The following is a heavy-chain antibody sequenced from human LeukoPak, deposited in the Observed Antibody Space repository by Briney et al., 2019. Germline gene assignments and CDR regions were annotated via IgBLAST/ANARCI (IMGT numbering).Heavy chain of an antibody. CDR3: AKDFSQPLSLEDIVVVPAARGSHY. D-gene: IGHD2-2*01. Sequence: PGGSLRLSCAASGFTFSSYAMSWVRQAPGKGLEWVSAISGSGGGTYYADSVKGRFTISRDNSKNTLYLQMNSLRAEDTAVYYCAKDFSQPLSLEDIVVVPAARGSHYWGQGTLVTVSS. CDR1: GFTFSSYA. CDR2: ISGSGGGT. V-gene: IGHV3-23*01. J-gene: IGHJ4*02.